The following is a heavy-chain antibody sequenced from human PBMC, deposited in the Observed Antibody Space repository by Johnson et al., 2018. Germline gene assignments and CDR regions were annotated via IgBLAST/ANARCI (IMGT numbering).Heavy chain of an antibody. J-gene: IGHJ6*03. CDR1: GFTFSDYY. V-gene: IGHV3-11*01. Sequence: VQLVESGGGLVKPGGSLRLSCAASGFTFSDYYMSWIRQAPGKGLEWVSYISSSGSTIYYADSVKGGFTISRDNAKNSLYLQMNSLRAEDTAVYYCSSSSRWWQGLYYYYYMDVWGKGTTVTVSS. CDR2: ISSSGSTI. CDR3: SSSSRWWQGLYYYYYMDV. D-gene: IGHD6-13*01.